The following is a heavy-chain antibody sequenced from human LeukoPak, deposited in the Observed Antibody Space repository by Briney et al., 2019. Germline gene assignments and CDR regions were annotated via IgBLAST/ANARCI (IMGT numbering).Heavy chain of an antibody. J-gene: IGHJ6*02. D-gene: IGHD6-13*01. CDR1: GFTLSSYA. CDR3: ARELIAAAGGWNYYYGMDV. V-gene: IGHV3-30-3*01. Sequence: GSLRLSCSTSGFTLSSYAMDWVRQGPGQGLGWVAIITYDGSNKYYADSVKGRFTISRDNSKNTLYLQMNSLRAEDTAVYYCARELIAAAGGWNYYYGMDVWGQGTTVTVSS. CDR2: ITYDGSNK.